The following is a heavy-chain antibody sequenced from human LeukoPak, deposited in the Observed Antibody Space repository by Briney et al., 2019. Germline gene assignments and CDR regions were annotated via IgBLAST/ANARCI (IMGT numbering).Heavy chain of an antibody. Sequence: ASVKVSCKASGYTFTGYYMHWVRQAPGQRLEWMGWINPNSGGTNYAQKFQGRVTMTRDTSISTAYMELSRLRSDDTAVYYCARFPYCTNGVCFPFDYWGQGTLVTVSS. J-gene: IGHJ4*02. D-gene: IGHD2-8*01. CDR3: ARFPYCTNGVCFPFDY. V-gene: IGHV1-2*02. CDR2: INPNSGGT. CDR1: GYTFTGYY.